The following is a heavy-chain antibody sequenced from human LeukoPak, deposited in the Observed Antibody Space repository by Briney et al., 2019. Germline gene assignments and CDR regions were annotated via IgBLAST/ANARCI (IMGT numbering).Heavy chain of an antibody. CDR3: ARGDSYYDSSGYYGLLYFDY. D-gene: IGHD3-22*01. Sequence: ETLSLTCAVYGGSFSGYYWSWVRQAPGKGLEWVANIKQDGSEKYYVDSVKGRFTISRDNAKNSLYLQMNSLRAEDTAVYYCARGDSYYDSSGYYGLLYFDYWGQGNLVTVSS. CDR2: IKQDGSEK. V-gene: IGHV3-7*01. J-gene: IGHJ4*02. CDR1: GGSFSGYY.